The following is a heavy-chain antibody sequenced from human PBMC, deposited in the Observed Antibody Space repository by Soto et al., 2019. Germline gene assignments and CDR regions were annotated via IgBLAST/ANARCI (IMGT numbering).Heavy chain of an antibody. D-gene: IGHD3-3*01. V-gene: IGHV3-33*01. J-gene: IGHJ2*01. CDR2: IWYDGSNK. CDR1: GFTFSSYG. Sequence: QVQLVESGGGVVQPGRSLRLSCAASGFTFSSYGMHWVRQAPGKGLEWVAVIWYDGSNKYYADSVKGRFTISRDNSKNTLYLKMNSLRAEDTAVYYCARDPLRDFWSGYSWYFDLWGRGTLVTVSS. CDR3: ARDPLRDFWSGYSWYFDL.